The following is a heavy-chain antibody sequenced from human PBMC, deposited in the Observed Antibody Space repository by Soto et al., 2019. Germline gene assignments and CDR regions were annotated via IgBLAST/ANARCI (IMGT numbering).Heavy chain of an antibody. CDR3: ASGCSVLMVYAKYRYMDV. V-gene: IGHV1-8*01. CDR2: MNPNSGNT. D-gene: IGHD2-8*01. J-gene: IGHJ6*03. CDR1: GYTFTSYD. Sequence: ASVKVSCKASGYTFTSYDINWVRQATGQGLEWMGWMNPNSGNTGYAQKFQGRVTMTRNTSISTAYMELSSLRSEDTAVYYCASGCSVLMVYAKYRYMDVWGKGTTVTVSS.